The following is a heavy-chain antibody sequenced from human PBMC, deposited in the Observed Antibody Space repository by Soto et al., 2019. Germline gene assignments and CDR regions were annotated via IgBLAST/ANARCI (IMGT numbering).Heavy chain of an antibody. V-gene: IGHV3-30*18. CDR2: ISHDGRNT. CDR3: AKAVNIYLRGVPPADV. Sequence: QVQLVESGGGVVQPGRSLRLSCAASGFDFNAYGMHWVRQAPGKGLEWVTVISHDGRNTYYADSAKGRCTISRDNSKNTLYLQINTLRLEDTAVYYCAKAVNIYLRGVPPADVWGKGTTVTVSS. J-gene: IGHJ6*04. D-gene: IGHD3-10*01. CDR1: GFDFNAYG.